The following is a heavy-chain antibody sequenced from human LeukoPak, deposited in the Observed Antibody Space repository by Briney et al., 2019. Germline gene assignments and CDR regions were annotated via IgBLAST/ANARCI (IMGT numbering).Heavy chain of an antibody. Sequence: SETLSLTCTVSGGSISSNSYYWGWIRQPPGKGLEWIGSIHYSGSTYYNPSLKSRVTMSVDMSKNQFSLKVTSVTAADTAVYYCARHWSNWGSPFDNWGQGTLVTVSS. CDR3: ARHWSNWGSPFDN. CDR1: GGSISSNSYY. V-gene: IGHV4-39*01. J-gene: IGHJ4*02. CDR2: IHYSGST. D-gene: IGHD7-27*01.